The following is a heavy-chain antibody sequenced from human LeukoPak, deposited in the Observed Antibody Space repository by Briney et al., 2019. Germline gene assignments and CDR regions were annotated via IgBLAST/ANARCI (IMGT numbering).Heavy chain of an antibody. CDR3: AKDADIAVAGNFDY. D-gene: IGHD6-19*01. V-gene: IGHV3-9*01. CDR2: MSWNSGSI. CDR1: GFTFDDYA. J-gene: IGHJ4*02. Sequence: PGGSLRLSCAASGFTFDDYAMHWVRQAPGKGLEWVSGMSWNSGSIGYADSVKGRFTISRDNAKNSLYLQMNSLRAEATALYYCAKDADIAVAGNFDYWGQGTLVTVSS.